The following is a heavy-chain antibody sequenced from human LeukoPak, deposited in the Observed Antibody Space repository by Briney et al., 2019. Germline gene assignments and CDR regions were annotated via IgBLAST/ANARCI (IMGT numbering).Heavy chain of an antibody. CDR3: GRQGYTASYYFVDY. CDR1: GGSINSYY. D-gene: IGHD3-10*01. J-gene: IGHJ4*02. Sequence: PSETLSLTCTVSGGSINSYYWGWVRQPARKGLEWIGRIYPTVTTNYSPSFKSRLTMSLDTSKNQFSLKLRSVTAADTAVYYCGRQGYTASYYFVDYWSQGTLVTVSS. V-gene: IGHV4-4*07. CDR2: IYPTVTT.